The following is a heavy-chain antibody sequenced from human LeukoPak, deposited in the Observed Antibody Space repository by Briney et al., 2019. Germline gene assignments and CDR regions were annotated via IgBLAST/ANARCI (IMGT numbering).Heavy chain of an antibody. Sequence: ALVKVSRQSFGYPFSRHYMHWVGQAPGQGGGGVGWINPNSGGTNYAQKFQGRVTMTRDTSISTAYMELSRLRSDDTAVYYCAYYDFWSGSLDYWGQGTLVTVSS. CDR2: INPNSGGT. CDR1: GYPFSRHY. J-gene: IGHJ4*02. CDR3: AYYDFWSGSLDY. D-gene: IGHD3-3*01. V-gene: IGHV1-2*02.